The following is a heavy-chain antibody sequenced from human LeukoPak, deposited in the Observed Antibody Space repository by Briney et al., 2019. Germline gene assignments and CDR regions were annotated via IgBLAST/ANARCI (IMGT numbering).Heavy chain of an antibody. CDR2: IIPILDIA. Sequence: SVKVSCKASGGTFSSYAISWVRQAPGQGLEWMGRIIPILDIANYAQKFQGRVTITADKSTSTAYMELSSLRSEDTAVYYCAREGGLYCGGDYYSDYWGQGTLVTVSS. CDR3: AREGGLYCGGDYYSDY. J-gene: IGHJ4*02. D-gene: IGHD2-21*02. CDR1: GGTFSSYA. V-gene: IGHV1-69*04.